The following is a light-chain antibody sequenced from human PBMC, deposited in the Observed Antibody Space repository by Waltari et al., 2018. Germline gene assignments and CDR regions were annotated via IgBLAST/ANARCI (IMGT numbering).Light chain of an antibody. J-gene: IGLJ2*01. CDR1: NNDVGGYNL. Sequence: QSALTQPASVSGSPGQSITISCTGTNNDVGGYNLISWYRQHPGKAPQLMIYDAFKRPSGFSNRFVGSKSGNTASLTISGLQAEDEADYYCCSYAGSQSVVFGGGTKLTVL. CDR2: DAF. V-gene: IGLV2-23*01. CDR3: CSYAGSQSVV.